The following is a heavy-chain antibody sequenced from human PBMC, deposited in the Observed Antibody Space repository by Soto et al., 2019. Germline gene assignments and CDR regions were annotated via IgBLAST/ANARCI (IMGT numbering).Heavy chain of an antibody. V-gene: IGHV3-74*01. CDR1: AFTFSGYR. D-gene: IGHD3-10*01. J-gene: IGHJ4*02. CDR2: INSDGSST. CDR3: ARTNYHFDL. Sequence: GGSLRLSXAAAAFTFSGYRMRWVRQAPGKGLVRVSRINSDGSSTDYADSVRGRFTISRDNAKNTLHLQMDSLRAEDTAVYYCARTNYHFDLWGQGTPVTVSS.